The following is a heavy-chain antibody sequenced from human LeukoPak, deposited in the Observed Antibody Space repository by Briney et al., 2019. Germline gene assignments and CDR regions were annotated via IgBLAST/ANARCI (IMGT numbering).Heavy chain of an antibody. D-gene: IGHD1-1*01. J-gene: IGHJ6*02. Sequence: ASVTVSCKASGYTFTSYGISWVRQAPAQGLECMGWISAYNGNTNYAQKLQGRVTMTTDTYTSTGYMELRSLRCDDTAVYYCARLGGWNDVYYYYGMDVWGQGTTVTVSS. V-gene: IGHV1-18*01. CDR1: GYTFTSYG. CDR3: ARLGGWNDVYYYYGMDV. CDR2: ISAYNGNT.